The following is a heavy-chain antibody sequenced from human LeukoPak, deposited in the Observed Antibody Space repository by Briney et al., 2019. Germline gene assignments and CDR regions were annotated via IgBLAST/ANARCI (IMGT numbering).Heavy chain of an antibody. D-gene: IGHD1-7*01. V-gene: IGHV3-20*04. J-gene: IGHJ4*02. Sequence: GGSLRLSCAASGFIFSSYWMSWVRQAPGKGLEWVSGINWNGGSTGYADSVKGRFTISRDNAKNSLYLQMNSLRAEDTAVYYCARELTNWNYSIDLFDYWGQGTLVTVSS. CDR3: ARELTNWNYSIDLFDY. CDR2: INWNGGST. CDR1: GFIFSSYW.